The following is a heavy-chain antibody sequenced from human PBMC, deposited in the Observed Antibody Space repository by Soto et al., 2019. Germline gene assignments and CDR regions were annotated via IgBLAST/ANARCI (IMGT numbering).Heavy chain of an antibody. CDR3: ARATPSVATLGYGMDV. CDR1: GGSINSGGYY. D-gene: IGHD5-12*01. J-gene: IGHJ6*02. CDR2: IYYTGRT. Sequence: QVQLQASGPGLVKPSQTLSLTCTVSGGSINSGGYYWNWIRQHPGRGLEWMGYIYYTGRTYYTPSLKSRITCSIDTSRNQFSLKVNSVTAADTAVYYWARATPSVATLGYGMDVWGQGTTVGVSS. V-gene: IGHV4-31*03.